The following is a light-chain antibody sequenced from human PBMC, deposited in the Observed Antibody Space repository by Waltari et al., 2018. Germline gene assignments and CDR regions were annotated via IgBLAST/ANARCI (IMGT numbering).Light chain of an antibody. J-gene: IGKJ3*01. CDR3: YQHSSGFT. CDR2: SAS. CDR1: QSISRN. V-gene: IGKV3-11*01. Sequence: VILTQSPATLSLSPGERATLSCRASQSISRNLAWYQQKPGQAPRLLIHSASSRATGIPDRFSGSGSGTEFTLTISSLEPEDVGVYHCYQHSSGFTFGPGTKLDIK.